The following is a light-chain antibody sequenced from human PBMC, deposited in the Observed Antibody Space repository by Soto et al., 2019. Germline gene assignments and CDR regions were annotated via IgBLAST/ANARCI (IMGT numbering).Light chain of an antibody. Sequence: QSVLTQPASVSGSPGQSITISCTGTSSDIGRYRYVSWYQQHPGKVPKLMIYEVSNRPSGVSSRFSGSKSVNTDSLTISGPPAEGEADYYCSSYTTSTTRVFGGGTQLTVL. J-gene: IGLJ7*01. CDR2: EVS. V-gene: IGLV2-14*01. CDR1: SSDIGRYRY. CDR3: SSYTTSTTRV.